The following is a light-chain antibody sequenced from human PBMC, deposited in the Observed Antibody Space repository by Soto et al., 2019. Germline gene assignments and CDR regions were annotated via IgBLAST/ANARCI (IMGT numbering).Light chain of an antibody. J-gene: IGKJ4*01. CDR3: QQYGSSPLLT. Sequence: ENVLTQSPGTLSLSPGERATLSCRASQSVSSYLAWYQQKPGQAPRLLIYGASSRATGIPDRFSGSGSGTDFTLTISRLEPEDFAVYYCQQYGSSPLLTFGGGTKVDI. CDR1: QSVSSY. CDR2: GAS. V-gene: IGKV3-20*01.